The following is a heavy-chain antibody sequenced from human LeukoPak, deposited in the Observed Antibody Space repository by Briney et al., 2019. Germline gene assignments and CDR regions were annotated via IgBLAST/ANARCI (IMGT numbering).Heavy chain of an antibody. CDR3: AKTVAGEY. CDR1: GFTFSNFA. V-gene: IGHV3-23*01. D-gene: IGHD6-19*01. J-gene: IGHJ4*02. Sequence: QPGGSLRLSCTASGFTFSNFAMSWVRQAPGKGLEWVSALSGSGSSTYYADSVKGRFTISRDNSKNTVYLQMNSLRAGDTALYYCAKTVAGEYWGQGTLVTVSS. CDR2: LSGSGSST.